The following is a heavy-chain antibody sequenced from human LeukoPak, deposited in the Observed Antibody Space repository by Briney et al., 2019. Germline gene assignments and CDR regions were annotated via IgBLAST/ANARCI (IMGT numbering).Heavy chain of an antibody. Sequence: PGRSLRLSCTASGFTFGDYAVNWVRQAPGKGLEWVSIIHISGSTYYADSVRGRFTISRDNSKNTVYLQMNSLRAEDTAVYYCARAVEYLPLDYWGQGTLVAVSS. CDR2: IHISGST. V-gene: IGHV3-66*01. CDR3: ARAVEYLPLDY. D-gene: IGHD2/OR15-2a*01. J-gene: IGHJ4*02. CDR1: GFTFGDYA.